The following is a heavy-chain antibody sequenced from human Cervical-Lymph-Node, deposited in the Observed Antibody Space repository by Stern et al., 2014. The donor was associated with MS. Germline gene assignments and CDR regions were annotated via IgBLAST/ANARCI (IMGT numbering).Heavy chain of an antibody. V-gene: IGHV4-39*01. CDR1: GGSISSSSYY. Sequence: QVQLQESGPGLVKPSETLSLTCTVSGGSISSSSYYWGWIRQPPGKGLEWIGSIYYSGSTYYNPSLKSRVTISVDTSKNQFSLNLSSVTAADTAVYYCARGRYYYGMDVWGQGTTVTVSS. CDR2: IYYSGST. CDR3: ARGRYYYGMDV. J-gene: IGHJ6*02.